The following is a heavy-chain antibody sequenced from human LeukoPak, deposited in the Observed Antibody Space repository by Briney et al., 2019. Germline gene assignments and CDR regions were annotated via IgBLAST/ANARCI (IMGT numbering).Heavy chain of an antibody. Sequence: GGSLRLSCAASGFTFSSYSMSWVRQAPGKGLEWVSAISGSGGSTYYADSVKGRFTISRDNSKNTLYLQMNSLRAEDTAVYYCAKANDFWSGYLGYWGQGTLVTVSS. CDR2: ISGSGGST. CDR3: AKANDFWSGYLGY. CDR1: GFTFSSYS. V-gene: IGHV3-23*01. D-gene: IGHD3-3*01. J-gene: IGHJ4*02.